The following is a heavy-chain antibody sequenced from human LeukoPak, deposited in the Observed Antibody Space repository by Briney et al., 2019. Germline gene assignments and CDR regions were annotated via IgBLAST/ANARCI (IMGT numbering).Heavy chain of an antibody. D-gene: IGHD4-23*01. CDR3: ARGRPHGNDY. J-gene: IGHJ4*02. CDR2: IASDGSST. V-gene: IGHV3-74*01. Sequence: GGSLRLSCAASGFTFSNAWMNCVRQAPGKGLVWVSRIASDGSSTTYADSVKGRFSISRDNAKNTLYLQMNSLRVEDTAVYYCARGRPHGNDYWGQGTLVTVSS. CDR1: GFTFSNAW.